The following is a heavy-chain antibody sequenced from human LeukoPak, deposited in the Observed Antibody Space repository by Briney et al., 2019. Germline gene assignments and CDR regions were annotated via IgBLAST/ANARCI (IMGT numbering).Heavy chain of an antibody. Sequence: SETLSLTCTVSGGSLRSYYWTWIRQPPGKGLEWIAYIYYSGSADYNPSLKSRVTISVDTSKNQFSLKLSSVTAADTAVYFCAREESMYYDILTGFLYWGQGTLVTVSS. CDR3: AREESMYYDILTGFLY. CDR1: GGSLRSYY. J-gene: IGHJ4*02. V-gene: IGHV4-59*01. D-gene: IGHD3-9*01. CDR2: IYYSGSA.